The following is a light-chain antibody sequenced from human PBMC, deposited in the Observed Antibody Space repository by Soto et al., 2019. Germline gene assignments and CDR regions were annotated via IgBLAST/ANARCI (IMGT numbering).Light chain of an antibody. V-gene: IGKV1-9*01. Sequence: QLTQSPWSPAASVGARVTFTCRASQGINNYLALYQHKQGQAPRLLMYAADILQSGVPSRSSGSGSGTDFTLPIGSLQPEDFSPYECQQFKRYPHAFGGGTKVAI. CDR2: AAD. J-gene: IGKJ4*01. CDR3: QQFKRYPHA. CDR1: QGINNY.